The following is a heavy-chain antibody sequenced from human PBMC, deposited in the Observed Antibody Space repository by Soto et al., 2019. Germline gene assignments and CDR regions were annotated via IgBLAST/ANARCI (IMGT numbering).Heavy chain of an antibody. CDR3: ARDGAPRYCSRSSCHPAGAY. CDR2: ISYDGSHK. D-gene: IGHD2-15*01. V-gene: IGHV3-30*03. CDR1: GFTFSNYG. Sequence: QVQLVESGGGVVQPGRSLRLSCAGSGFTFSNYGLHWVRQAPGKWLVWVAVISYDGSHKYYADSVKGRFTISRDNSNNMLYLQMDSLRAEDTAVYYCARDGAPRYCSRSSCHPAGAYWGQGTLVTVSS. J-gene: IGHJ4*02.